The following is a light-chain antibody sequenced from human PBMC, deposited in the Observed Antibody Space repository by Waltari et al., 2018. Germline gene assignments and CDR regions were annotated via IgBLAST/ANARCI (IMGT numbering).Light chain of an antibody. Sequence: SYELTQPPSVSVSPGQTTRITCSGDALPKQYAYWYQQKPGQAPVLVIYKDTERPSGLPGRFSGSSSGTTVTLTIIGVQAEDDADYYCQSADSSGTYKVFGGGTKLTVL. CDR1: ALPKQY. CDR3: QSADSSGTYKV. V-gene: IGLV3-25*03. CDR2: KDT. J-gene: IGLJ3*02.